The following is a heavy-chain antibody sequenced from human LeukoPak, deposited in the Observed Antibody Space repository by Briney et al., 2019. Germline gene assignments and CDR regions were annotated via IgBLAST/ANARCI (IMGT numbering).Heavy chain of an antibody. Sequence: RASVKVSCKTSGYIFTPHHIHWMRQAPGQGLELLGWVSAANNPEYSQKFQGGVVITRDASATTSYLELNSLRSEDTAVYYCAMSVEMPPIPSFDYWGQGTLVTVSS. CDR2: VSAANNP. J-gene: IGHJ4*02. V-gene: IGHV1-3*01. D-gene: IGHD5-24*01. CDR1: GYIFTPHH. CDR3: AMSVEMPPIPSFDY.